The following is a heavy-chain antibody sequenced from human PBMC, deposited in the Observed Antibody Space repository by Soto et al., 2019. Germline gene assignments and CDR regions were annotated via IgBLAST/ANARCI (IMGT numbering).Heavy chain of an antibody. CDR1: GDTFTSYD. Sequence: QVQLVQSGAEVKKPETSVKVSCKASGDTFTSYDMNWELQATGQGLEWMGWMNPNSGNTGYAQKFQGRVTMTRNTSISTAYMELSSLISEDTAVYYCARTLYGDNVDYWGQGTLVTVSS. CDR3: ARTLYGDNVDY. V-gene: IGHV1-8*01. CDR2: MNPNSGNT. D-gene: IGHD4-17*01. J-gene: IGHJ4*02.